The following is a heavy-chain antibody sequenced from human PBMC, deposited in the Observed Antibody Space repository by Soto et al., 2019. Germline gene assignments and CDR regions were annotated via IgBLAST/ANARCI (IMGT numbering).Heavy chain of an antibody. D-gene: IGHD3-10*01. Sequence: SETVALTCAVSGGSISSGGYSWSWIRQPPGKGLEWIGYMYHSGSTYYNPSLKSRVTISVDTSKNQFSLKLSSVTAADTAVYYCARHSYYYGSTYGCWLDPWGQGTLVTVSS. V-gene: IGHV4-30-2*03. J-gene: IGHJ5*02. CDR2: MYHSGST. CDR3: ARHSYYYGSTYGCWLDP. CDR1: GGSISSGGYS.